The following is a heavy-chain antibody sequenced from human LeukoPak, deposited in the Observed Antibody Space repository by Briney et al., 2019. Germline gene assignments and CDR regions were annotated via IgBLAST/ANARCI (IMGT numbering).Heavy chain of an antibody. J-gene: IGHJ6*02. CDR3: ARDLRFSMIVVVHYYYGMDV. CDR1: GFTFSSYW. CDR2: INSDGSST. Sequence: PGGSLRLSCAASGFTFSSYWMHWVRQAPGKGLVWVSRINSDGSSTSYADSVKGRFTISRDNAKNTLYLQMNSLRAEDTAVYYCARDLRFSMIVVVHYYYGMDVWGQGTTVTVSS. D-gene: IGHD3-22*01. V-gene: IGHV3-74*01.